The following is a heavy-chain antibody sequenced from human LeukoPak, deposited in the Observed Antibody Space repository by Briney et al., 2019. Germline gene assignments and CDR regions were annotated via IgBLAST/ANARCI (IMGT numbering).Heavy chain of an antibody. CDR1: GGSVSSGSYY. Sequence: SETLSLTCTVSGGSVSSGSYYWSWIRQPPGKGLEWIGYIYYSGSTNYNPSLKSRVTISVDTSKNQFSLKLSSVTAADTAVYFCARILQTTYYFDYWGQGTLVTVSS. J-gene: IGHJ4*02. V-gene: IGHV4-61*01. D-gene: IGHD1-1*01. CDR2: IYYSGST. CDR3: ARILQTTYYFDY.